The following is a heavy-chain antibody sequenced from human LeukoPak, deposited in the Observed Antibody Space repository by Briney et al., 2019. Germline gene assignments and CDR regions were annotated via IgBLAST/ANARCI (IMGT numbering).Heavy chain of an antibody. Sequence: TPGGSLRLPRAASGFPFGSYSMTSLPLPPGEALEWVSSGSSGSTYIHYPDPVRGRFTISRDNAKSSLYLLMNSLRVDDTAVYYCARGRPTGSSRVFVVQWGQGTLVTVSS. CDR3: ARGRPTGSSRVFVVQ. V-gene: IGHV3-21*06. CDR2: GSSGSTYI. J-gene: IGHJ4*02. CDR1: GFPFGSYS. D-gene: IGHD2-21*01.